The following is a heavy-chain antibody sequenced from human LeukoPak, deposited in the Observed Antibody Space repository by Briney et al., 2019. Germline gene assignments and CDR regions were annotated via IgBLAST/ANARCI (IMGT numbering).Heavy chain of an antibody. Sequence: PGGSLRLSCAASGFTVSSNYMSWVRQAPGKGLEWVSVIYSGGSTYYADSVKGRFTISRHNSKNTLYLQMNSLRAEDTAVYYCARARGYYDSSGYEPYYYYYYGMDVWGQGTTVTVSS. V-gene: IGHV3-53*04. CDR1: GFTVSSNY. CDR2: IYSGGST. CDR3: ARARGYYDSSGYEPYYYYYYGMDV. J-gene: IGHJ6*02. D-gene: IGHD3-22*01.